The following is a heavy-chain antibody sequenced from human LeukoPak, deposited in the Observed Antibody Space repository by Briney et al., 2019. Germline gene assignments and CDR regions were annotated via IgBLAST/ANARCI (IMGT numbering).Heavy chain of an antibody. Sequence: SETLSLTCTVSGGSISSYYWSWIPQPPGKGLEWIGYIYYSGSTNYNPSLKSRVTISVDTSKNQFSLKLSSVTAADTAVYYCARLGSARLFRLFDYWGQGTLVTVSS. CDR3: ARLGSARLFRLFDY. D-gene: IGHD2-21*01. CDR2: IYYSGST. J-gene: IGHJ4*02. CDR1: GGSISSYY. V-gene: IGHV4-59*08.